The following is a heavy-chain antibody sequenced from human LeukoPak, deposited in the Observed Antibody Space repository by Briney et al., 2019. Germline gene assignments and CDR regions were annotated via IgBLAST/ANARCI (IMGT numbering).Heavy chain of an antibody. CDR2: ISSSSSPI. Sequence: GGSLRLSCVVSGLTFSSYSMNWVRQAPGKGLEWVSYISSSSSPIYDSDSVKGRFTISRDNAKNSLYLEMNSLRAEDTAVYYCARDGKDSSGYYFGDYWGQGNLVTVSS. D-gene: IGHD3-22*01. CDR1: GLTFSSYS. V-gene: IGHV3-48*01. J-gene: IGHJ4*02. CDR3: ARDGKDSSGYYFGDY.